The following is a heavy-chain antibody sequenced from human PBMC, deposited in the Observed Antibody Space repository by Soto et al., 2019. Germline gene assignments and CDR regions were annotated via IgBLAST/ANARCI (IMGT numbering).Heavy chain of an antibody. J-gene: IGHJ4*02. Sequence: PGGSLRLSCAASGFTFSSYAMSWVRQAPGKGLEWVSAISGSGGNTYYADSVKGRFTISRDNSKNTLYLQMNSLRAEDTAVYYCAKGMGSSTLRIDYWGQGTLVTVSS. CDR3: AKGMGSSTLRIDY. D-gene: IGHD3-10*01. V-gene: IGHV3-23*01. CDR2: ISGSGGNT. CDR1: GFTFSSYA.